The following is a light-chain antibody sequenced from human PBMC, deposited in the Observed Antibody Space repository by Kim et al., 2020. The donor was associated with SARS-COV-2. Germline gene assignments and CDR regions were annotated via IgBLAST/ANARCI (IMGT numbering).Light chain of an antibody. CDR3: QEYSSY. V-gene: IGKV1-5*03. CDR1: RDISTW. CDR2: EAS. Sequence: DNQMTQSPSILSASVGDRITITCRASRDISTWLAWYQQKPGKAPKVLIQEASRLESEVPSRFSGSGSGTDFTLTISSLQPDDFATYYCQEYSSYFGGGTKVDIK. J-gene: IGKJ4*01.